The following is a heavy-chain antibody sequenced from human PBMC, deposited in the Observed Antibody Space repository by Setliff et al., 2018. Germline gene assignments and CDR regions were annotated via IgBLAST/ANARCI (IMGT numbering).Heavy chain of an antibody. CDR2: IYYSGNT. CDR1: VYSISRDCH. V-gene: IGHV4-38-2*01. J-gene: IGHJ4*02. CDR3: ARRASSSGWFPFDY. D-gene: IGHD6-19*01. Sequence: SETLSLTCAVSVYSISRDCHWGWIRQPPGKGLEWIGSIYYSGNTYYNASLKGRVTISGDTSKNQFSLKLSSVTAADTAVYYCARRASSSGWFPFDYWGQGTLVTVSS.